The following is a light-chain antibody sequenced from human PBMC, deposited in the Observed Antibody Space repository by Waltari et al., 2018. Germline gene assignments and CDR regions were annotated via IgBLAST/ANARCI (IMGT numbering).Light chain of an antibody. CDR3: QQYNTYSS. CDR2: KAS. V-gene: IGKV1-5*03. J-gene: IGKJ2*03. CDR1: PSISNY. Sequence: DIQMTQSPSTLSAFVVDKITITCRASPSISNYLAWYQQKPGKAPKLLIYKASSSGSGVPSRFSGSGSGTEFTLTIRSLQPDDFATYYCQQYNTYSSFGQGTKLEIK.